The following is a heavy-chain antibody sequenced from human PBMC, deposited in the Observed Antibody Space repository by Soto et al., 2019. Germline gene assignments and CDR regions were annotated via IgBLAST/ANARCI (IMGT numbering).Heavy chain of an antibody. Sequence: QVQLVQSGAEVKTPGASVRVSCRASGYTFTNYFLHWVRQAPGQGLEWMGIINPSGGSTNYAQKFQGRAAMTRDTSTSTVYMELSSLRSEDTAIYYCARGGTYSSSHTNYWGQGTLVTVSS. J-gene: IGHJ4*02. CDR2: INPSGGST. V-gene: IGHV1-46*01. CDR1: GYTFTNYF. CDR3: ARGGTYSSSHTNY. D-gene: IGHD6-13*01.